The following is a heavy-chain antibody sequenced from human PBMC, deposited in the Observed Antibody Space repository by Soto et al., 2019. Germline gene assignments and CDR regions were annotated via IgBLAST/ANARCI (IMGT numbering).Heavy chain of an antibody. CDR1: GNTFPSNN. J-gene: IGHJ6*02. V-gene: IGHV1-8*01. D-gene: IGHD6-19*01. Sequence: QVQLGQSGAELKNPGPSLKFSCKASGNTFPSNNINGWRQATGQGLEGRGWMNPNSGNTGYAQKFQGRVTMTRNTSISTAYMELSSLRSEDTAVYYCARGGIAVAGLYYYYGMDVWGQGTTVTVSS. CDR2: MNPNSGNT. CDR3: ARGGIAVAGLYYYYGMDV.